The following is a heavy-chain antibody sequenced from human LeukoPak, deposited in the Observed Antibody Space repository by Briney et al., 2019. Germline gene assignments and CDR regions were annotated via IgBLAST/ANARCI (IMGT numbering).Heavy chain of an antibody. CDR2: ISGSGGST. D-gene: IGHD6-19*01. V-gene: IGHV3-23*01. J-gene: IGHJ4*02. CDR1: GFTFSSYA. CDR3: ARGYKPGYSSGWSIFDY. Sequence: PVGSLRLSCAASGFTFSSYAMSWVRQAPGKGLEWVSAISGSGGSTYYADSVKGRFTISRDNSKNTLYLQMNSLRSDDTAVYYCARGYKPGYSSGWSIFDYWGQGTLVTVSS.